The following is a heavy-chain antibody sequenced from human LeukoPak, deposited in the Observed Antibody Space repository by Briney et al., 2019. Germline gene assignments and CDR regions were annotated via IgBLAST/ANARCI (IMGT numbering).Heavy chain of an antibody. CDR3: ARDFDYYDSSGYPHDAFDI. CDR2: IIPILGIA. D-gene: IGHD3-22*01. J-gene: IGHJ3*02. V-gene: IGHV1-69*04. CDR1: GGTFSSYA. Sequence: GSSVKVSCKASGGTFSSYAISWVRQAPGQGLEWMGRIIPILGIANYAQRFQGRVTITADKSTSTAYMELSSLRSEDTAVYYCARDFDYYDSSGYPHDAFDIWGRGTMVTVSS.